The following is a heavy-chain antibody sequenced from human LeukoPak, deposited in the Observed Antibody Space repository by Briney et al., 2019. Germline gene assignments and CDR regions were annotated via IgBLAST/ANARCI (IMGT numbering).Heavy chain of an antibody. Sequence: GASVKVSCKASGGTFSSYTISWVRQAPGQGLEWMGRIIPILGIANYAQKFQGRVTITADKSTSTAYMELSSLRSEDTAVYYCARAFSGYDYDYWGQETLVTVSS. V-gene: IGHV1-69*02. CDR3: ARAFSGYDYDY. CDR2: IIPILGIA. D-gene: IGHD5-12*01. CDR1: GGTFSSYT. J-gene: IGHJ4*02.